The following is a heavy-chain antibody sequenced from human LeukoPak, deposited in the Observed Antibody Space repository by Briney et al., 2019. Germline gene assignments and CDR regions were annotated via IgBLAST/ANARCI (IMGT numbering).Heavy chain of an antibody. J-gene: IGHJ4*02. V-gene: IGHV3-21*01. CDR3: ARSGCSSTSCGDY. D-gene: IGHD2-2*01. Sequence: PGGSLRLSCAASGFTFSSYYMNWVRQSPGKGLEWASSISISSSYIYYADSVKGRFTISRDNAKNSLYLQMNSLRAEDTAVYYCARSGCSSTSCGDYWGQGTLVTVSS. CDR1: GFTFSSYY. CDR2: ISISSSYI.